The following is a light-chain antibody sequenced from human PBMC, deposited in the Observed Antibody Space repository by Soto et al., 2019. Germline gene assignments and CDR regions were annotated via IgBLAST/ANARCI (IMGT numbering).Light chain of an antibody. CDR3: CSYAGSYTSYV. J-gene: IGLJ1*01. V-gene: IGLV2-11*01. CDR1: SSDVGGYNY. Sequence: QSVLTQPRSVSGSPGQSVTISCTGTSSDVGGYNYVSWYQQYPGKAPKVMIYDVSKRPSGVPDRFSGSKSGNTASLTISGLQAEDEADYYCCSYAGSYTSYVFGTGTKLTVL. CDR2: DVS.